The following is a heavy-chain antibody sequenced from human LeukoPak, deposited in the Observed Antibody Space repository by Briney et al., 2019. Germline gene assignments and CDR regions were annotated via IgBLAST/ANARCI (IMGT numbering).Heavy chain of an antibody. D-gene: IGHD2/OR15-2a*01. J-gene: IGHJ3*02. V-gene: IGHV3-74*01. CDR2: NNSDGSST. CDR1: GFTFSSYW. CDR3: ARAHDDIVIHDAFDI. Sequence: GGSLGLSCAASGFTFSSYWMHWVRQAPGKGLVWVSHNNSDGSSTSYADSVKGRFTISRDNAKNTLYLQMNSLRAEDTAVYYCARAHDDIVIHDAFDIWGQGTMVTVSS.